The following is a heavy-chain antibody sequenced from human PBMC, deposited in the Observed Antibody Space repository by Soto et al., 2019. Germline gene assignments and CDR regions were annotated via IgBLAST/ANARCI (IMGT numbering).Heavy chain of an antibody. D-gene: IGHD2-8*02. Sequence: LVQSGGGLVPPGESLTVSCAPSQFSFSNYWMNWVRQAPGKALEWVANIKKDESETDYVDSVRGRFTIFRDNAKNLLYLQMRRLRVADTAVYYCTRSHTGHSAFRAFDIWGQGTAVTV. J-gene: IGHJ3*02. CDR1: QFSFSNYW. CDR3: TRSHTGHSAFRAFDI. V-gene: IGHV3-7*03. CDR2: IKKDESET.